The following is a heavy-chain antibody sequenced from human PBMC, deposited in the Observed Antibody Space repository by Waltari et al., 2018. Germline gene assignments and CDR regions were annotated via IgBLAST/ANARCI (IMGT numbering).Heavy chain of an antibody. CDR1: GFTFSSYD. CDR3: ARMMYYYGSGSDKDDYYYGMDV. Sequence: EVQLVESGGGLVQPGGSLRLSCAASGFTFSSYDMHWVRQATGKGLEWVSAIGTAGDTYYPGSVNGRFTSSRENAKNSLYLQMNSLRAGDTAVYYCARMMYYYGSGSDKDDYYYGMDVWGQGTTVTVSS. J-gene: IGHJ6*02. CDR2: IGTAGDT. D-gene: IGHD3-10*01. V-gene: IGHV3-13*01.